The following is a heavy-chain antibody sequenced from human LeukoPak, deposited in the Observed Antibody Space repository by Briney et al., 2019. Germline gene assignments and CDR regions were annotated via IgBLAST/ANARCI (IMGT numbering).Heavy chain of an antibody. D-gene: IGHD1-26*01. CDR3: AREYGSGIVGATPGYYFDY. Sequence: ASVKVSYKASGFTFTISAMQWVRQARGQRLEWIGWIVVGSGNTNYAQKFQGRVTITADTSTSTAYMQLSSLRSEDTAVYYCAREYGSGIVGATPGYYFDYWGQGTLVTVSS. V-gene: IGHV1-58*02. CDR1: GFTFTISA. J-gene: IGHJ4*02. CDR2: IVVGSGNT.